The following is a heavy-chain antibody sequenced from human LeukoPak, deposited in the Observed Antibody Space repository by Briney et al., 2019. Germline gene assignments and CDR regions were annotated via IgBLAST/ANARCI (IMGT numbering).Heavy chain of an antibody. CDR3: ARGARYYDILTGYYRLRKIEYFQH. V-gene: IGHV4-59*01. Sequence: SETLSLTCTVSGGSISSYYWSWIRQPPGKGLEWIGYIYYSGSTNYNPSLKSRVTISVDTSKNQFSLKLSSVTAADTAVYYCARGARYYDILTGYYRLRKIEYFQHWGQGTLVTVSS. CDR1: GGSISSYY. D-gene: IGHD3-9*01. J-gene: IGHJ1*01. CDR2: IYYSGST.